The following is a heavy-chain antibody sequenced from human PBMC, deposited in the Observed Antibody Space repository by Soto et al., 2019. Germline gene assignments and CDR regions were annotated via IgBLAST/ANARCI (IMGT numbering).Heavy chain of an antibody. V-gene: IGHV3-7*03. Sequence: GGSLRLSCAVSGFTFSGGYWMKWVRQAPGKGLEWVATIKEDGRETYYVDSVKGRFTISRDNSKNSLYLQMNSLRAEDTAVYYCAKKAVDYYYDSPDAFDIWGQGTMVTVSS. CDR3: AKKAVDYYYDSPDAFDI. CDR2: IKEDGRET. D-gene: IGHD3-22*01. J-gene: IGHJ3*02. CDR1: GFTFSGGYW.